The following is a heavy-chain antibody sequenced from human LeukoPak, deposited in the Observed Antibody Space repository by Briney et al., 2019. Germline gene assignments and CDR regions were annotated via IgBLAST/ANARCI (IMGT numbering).Heavy chain of an antibody. J-gene: IGHJ4*02. CDR2: IYSAGST. CDR1: GFTVSSNC. D-gene: IGHD5-18*01. V-gene: IGHV3-66*02. Sequence: GGSLRLSCAASGFTVSSNCMSWVRQAPGKRLEWVSVIYSAGSTYYADSVKGRFTISRDNSKNTLYLQMNSLRAEDTAVYYCARGIAGGYSYGLDYWGQGTLVTVSS. CDR3: ARGIAGGYSYGLDY.